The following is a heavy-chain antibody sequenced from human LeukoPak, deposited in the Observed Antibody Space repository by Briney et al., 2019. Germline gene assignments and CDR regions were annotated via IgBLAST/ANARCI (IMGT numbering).Heavy chain of an antibody. CDR3: TRGHWGLQS. Sequence: KTSETLSLTCTVSGASLSDYYWSWVWKSPGKGLGWGRDIHHSEDSDYNPPLSSRVPTSLDPSKNQFSLSLISVTAADTAVYYCTRGHWGLQSWSQGTLVTVSS. V-gene: IGHV4-59*01. CDR1: GASLSDYY. CDR2: IHHSEDS. D-gene: IGHD7-27*01. J-gene: IGHJ5*02.